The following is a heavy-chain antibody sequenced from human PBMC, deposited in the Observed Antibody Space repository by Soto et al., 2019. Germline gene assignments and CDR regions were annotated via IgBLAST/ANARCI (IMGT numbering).Heavy chain of an antibody. CDR3: ARGIQWLAESNFYY. J-gene: IGHJ4*02. D-gene: IGHD6-19*01. CDR2: SNWNGGST. Sequence: EVQLVESGVGVVRPGGSLRLSCAASGFTFDDYGMSWVRQAPGKGLEWVSGSNWNGGSTGYADSVKGRFTISRDNAKNSLYLQMNSLRAEDTALYYCARGIQWLAESNFYYWGQGTLVTVSS. CDR1: GFTFDDYG. V-gene: IGHV3-20*04.